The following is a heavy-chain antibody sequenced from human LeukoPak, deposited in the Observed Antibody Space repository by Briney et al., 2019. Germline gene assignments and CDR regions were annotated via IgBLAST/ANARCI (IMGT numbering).Heavy chain of an antibody. CDR2: INHSGST. CDR1: GGSFSGYY. J-gene: IGHJ4*02. CDR3: ARGTTVTVFDY. V-gene: IGHV4-34*01. D-gene: IGHD4-17*01. Sequence: SETLSLTCAVYGGSFSGYYGSWIRQPPGKGLEWIGEINHSGSTNYNPSLKSRVTISVDTSKNQFSLKLSSVTAADTAVYYCARGTTVTVFDYWGQGTLVTVSS.